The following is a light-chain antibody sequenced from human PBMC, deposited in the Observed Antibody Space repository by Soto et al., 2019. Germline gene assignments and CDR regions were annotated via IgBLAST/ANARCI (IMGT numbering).Light chain of an antibody. CDR1: QSVSSFY. CDR2: GAS. CDR3: QQRSSWPLT. J-gene: IGKJ5*01. Sequence: EIMMTQSPATLSLSPGERATLSCRASQSVSSFYLGWYQQKPGQAPRLLIYGASNRATGIPDRFSGSGSGTDFTLTISGLEPDDFAVYYCQQRSSWPLTFGQGTRLEI. V-gene: IGKV3D-20*02.